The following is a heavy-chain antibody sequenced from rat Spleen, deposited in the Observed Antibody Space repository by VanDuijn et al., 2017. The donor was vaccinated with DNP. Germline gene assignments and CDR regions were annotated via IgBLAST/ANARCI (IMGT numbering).Heavy chain of an antibody. Sequence: EVQLVESGGGPVQPGRSLKLSCVASGFIFSNYWMGWVRQAPGEGLEWIGQINKDSSTINYILSLKEKITISRNNAQNTLYLQMSKLGSEDTAIYYCARDDGSYYYNYWYFDFWGPGTMVTVSS. CDR3: ARDDGSYYYNYWYFDF. V-gene: IGHV4-2*01. CDR2: INKDSSTI. J-gene: IGHJ1*01. D-gene: IGHD1-12*02. CDR1: GFIFSNYW.